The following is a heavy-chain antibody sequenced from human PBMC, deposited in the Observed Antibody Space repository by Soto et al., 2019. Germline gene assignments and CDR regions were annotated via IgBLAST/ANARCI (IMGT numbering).Heavy chain of an antibody. Sequence: GGTLRFSCAASGFTFSDYYMSWIRQAPGKGLEWVSYISSSGSTIYYXDSGKGRFTLSRDNAKNSLYLQMNSLRAEDTAVYYCAREGPVAGTIDDWGEGTLVTVSS. CDR2: ISSSGSTI. CDR3: AREGPVAGTIDD. J-gene: IGHJ4*02. V-gene: IGHV3-11*01. D-gene: IGHD6-19*01. CDR1: GFTFSDYY.